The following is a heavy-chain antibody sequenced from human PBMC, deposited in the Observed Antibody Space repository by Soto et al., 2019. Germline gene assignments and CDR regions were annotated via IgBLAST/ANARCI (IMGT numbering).Heavy chain of an antibody. V-gene: IGHV6-1*01. CDR1: WYSFSINSAS. CDR3: VKDGGYVGWLET. CDR2: TYFRSRWLN. D-gene: IGHD2-2*01. Sequence: SHTLXLTCDISWYSFSINSASCNFIMQSPSRFIEWMGRTYFRSRWLNEYADSVKSRIKINSDTYKNQFSMHLESVTPEDTAVYYCVKDGGYVGWLETWGQGTLV. J-gene: IGHJ4*02.